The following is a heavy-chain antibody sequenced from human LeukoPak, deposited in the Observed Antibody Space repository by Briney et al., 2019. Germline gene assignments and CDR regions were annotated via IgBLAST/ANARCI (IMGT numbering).Heavy chain of an antibody. V-gene: IGHV1-46*01. D-gene: IGHD4-23*01. CDR1: GYTFTSYY. Sequence: EASVKVSCKASGYTFTSYYMHWVRQAPGQGLEWMGIINPGGGSTSYAQKFQGRVTMTRDTSTSTVYMELSSLRSEDTAVYSCARERDYGGKSPLFGYWGQGTLVTVSS. CDR3: ARERDYGGKSPLFGY. CDR2: INPGGGST. J-gene: IGHJ4*02.